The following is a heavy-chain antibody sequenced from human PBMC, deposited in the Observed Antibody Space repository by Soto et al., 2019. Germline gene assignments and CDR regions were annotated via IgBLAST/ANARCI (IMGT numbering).Heavy chain of an antibody. Sequence: SETLSLTCTVSGFSISSGGYYLSWIRQHPGKGLEWIGYIYYSGSTYYNPSLKSRVTISVDTSKNQFSLKLSSVTAADTAVYYCARFSYALRRIDYWGQGTLVTVPQ. V-gene: IGHV4-31*03. CDR2: IYYSGST. CDR3: ARFSYALRRIDY. D-gene: IGHD5-12*01. J-gene: IGHJ4*02. CDR1: GFSISSGGYY.